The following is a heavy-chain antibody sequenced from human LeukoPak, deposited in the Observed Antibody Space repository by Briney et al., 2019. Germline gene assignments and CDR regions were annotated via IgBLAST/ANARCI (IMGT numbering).Heavy chain of an antibody. D-gene: IGHD6-13*01. CDR1: GGSIGSSSHY. V-gene: IGHV4-39*01. J-gene: IGHJ5*02. Sequence: SETLSLTCTVSGGSIGSSSHYWGWIRQPPGKGLEWIGSIYDSGSTYYNPSLKSRVTISVDTSKNQFSLKLTSMTAADTAVYYCARHAWGSSWYYWFDPWGQGTLVTVSS. CDR3: ARHAWGSSWYYWFDP. CDR2: IYDSGST.